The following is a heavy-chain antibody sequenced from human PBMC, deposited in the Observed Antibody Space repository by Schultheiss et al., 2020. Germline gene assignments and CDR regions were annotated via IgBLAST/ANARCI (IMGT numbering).Heavy chain of an antibody. V-gene: IGHV4-61*02. CDR3: ARGGIAVAGTTHAEYFQH. CDR1: GGSISSGSYY. CDR2: IYTSGST. Sequence: SETLSLTCTVSGGSISSGSYYWSWIRQPAGKGLEWIGRIYTSGSTNYNPSHKSRVTISVDTSKNQFSLKLSSVTAADTAVYYCARGGIAVAGTTHAEYFQHWGQGTLVTVSS. J-gene: IGHJ1*01. D-gene: IGHD6-19*01.